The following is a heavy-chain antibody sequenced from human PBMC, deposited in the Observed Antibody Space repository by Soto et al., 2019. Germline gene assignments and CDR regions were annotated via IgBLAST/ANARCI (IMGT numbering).Heavy chain of an antibody. Sequence: NPSETLSLTCTVSGGSISGYYWSWTRQPPGKGLEWIGYIYYSGSSNYNPSLKSRVTIPLDTSKNQFSLRLRSVTAADTAVYYCARARYDSSGYYYFDYWGQGTLVTVSS. J-gene: IGHJ4*02. V-gene: IGHV4-59*01. CDR1: GGSISGYY. CDR3: ARARYDSSGYYYFDY. CDR2: IYYSGSS. D-gene: IGHD3-22*01.